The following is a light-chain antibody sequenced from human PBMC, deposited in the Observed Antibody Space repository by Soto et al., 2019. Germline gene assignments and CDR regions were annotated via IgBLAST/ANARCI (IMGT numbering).Light chain of an antibody. J-gene: IGLJ2*01. Sequence: QSVLTQPPSASGSPGQSVTISCTGTSSDVGGYNYVSWYQQHPGKAPKLMTFEVNKRPSGVPDRFSGSKSGNTASLTVSGLQAEDEADYYCTSFAGINNFVVFGGGTKVTVL. V-gene: IGLV2-8*01. CDR3: TSFAGINNFVV. CDR2: EVN. CDR1: SSDVGGYNY.